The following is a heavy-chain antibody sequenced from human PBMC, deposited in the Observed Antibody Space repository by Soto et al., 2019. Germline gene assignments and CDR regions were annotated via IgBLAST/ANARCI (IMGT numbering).Heavy chain of an antibody. CDR2: ISYDGSNK. CDR1: GFTFSSYG. V-gene: IGHV3-30*18. D-gene: IGHD3-3*01. Sequence: GGSLRLSCAASGFTFSSYGMHWVRQAPGKGLEWVAVISYDGSNKYYADSVKGRFTISRDNSKNTLYLQMNSLRAEDTAVYYCAKDRTIFGVAIADYWGQGTLVTVSS. CDR3: AKDRTIFGVAIADY. J-gene: IGHJ4*02.